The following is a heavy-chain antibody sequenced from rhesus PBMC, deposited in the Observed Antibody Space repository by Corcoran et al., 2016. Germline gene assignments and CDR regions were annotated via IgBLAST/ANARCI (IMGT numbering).Heavy chain of an antibody. J-gene: IGHJ4*01. CDR2: INSDGGRT. CDR1: GFTFRSYG. D-gene: IGHD6-25*01. Sequence: EVQLVETGGGLVQPGGSLKLSCVASGFTFRSYGMSWVRQAPGKGLEWVSGINSDGGRTYYAASVKGRFTISRDKSKNTLSLQMNSLRPEDTAVYYCRGGNWEVDYWGQGVLVTVSS. V-gene: IGHV3S5*01. CDR3: RGGNWEVDY.